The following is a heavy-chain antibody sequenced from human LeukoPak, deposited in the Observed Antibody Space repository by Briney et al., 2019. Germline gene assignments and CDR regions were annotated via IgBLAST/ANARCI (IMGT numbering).Heavy chain of an antibody. CDR1: GGSISSGSYY. CDR2: IYTSGST. CDR3: ARDHLT. V-gene: IGHV4-61*02. J-gene: IGHJ5*02. Sequence: SETLSLTCTVSGGSISSGSYYWSWIRQPAGKGLEWIGRIYTSGSTNYNPSLKSRVTISVDTSKNQFSLKLSSVTAADTAVYYCARDHLTWGQGTLVTVSS.